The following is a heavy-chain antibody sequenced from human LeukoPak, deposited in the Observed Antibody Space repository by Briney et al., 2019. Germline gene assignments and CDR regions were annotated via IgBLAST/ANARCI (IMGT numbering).Heavy chain of an antibody. CDR2: IYYSRST. CDR3: ARAFRYCTNGVCYSGSGALDY. V-gene: IGHV4-31*03. CDR1: GGSISSGGYY. J-gene: IGHJ4*02. D-gene: IGHD2-8*01. Sequence: SETLSLTCTVSGGSISSGGYYWSWIRQHPGKGLEWIWYIYYSRSTYYNPSLKSRVTISVDTSKNQFSLKLSSVTAADTAVYYCARAFRYCTNGVCYSGSGALDYWGQGTLVTVSS.